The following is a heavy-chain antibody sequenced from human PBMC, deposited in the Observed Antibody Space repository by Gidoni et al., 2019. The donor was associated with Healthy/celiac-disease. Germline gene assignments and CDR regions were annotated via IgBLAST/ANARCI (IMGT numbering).Heavy chain of an antibody. J-gene: IGHJ4*02. CDR2: IKSTTDGGTT. D-gene: IGHD3-22*01. CDR3: TTDTDSSGYYYAVVDY. Sequence: EVQLVESGGGLVKPGGSIRLSCAASGVSFSTAWMSCVRQAPGKGLEWVVRIKSTTDGGTTDYAAPVNVRFTISRDDSKNTLYLQMHSLKTEDTAVYYCTTDTDSSGYYYAVVDYWGQGTLVTVSS. V-gene: IGHV3-15*01. CDR1: GVSFSTAW.